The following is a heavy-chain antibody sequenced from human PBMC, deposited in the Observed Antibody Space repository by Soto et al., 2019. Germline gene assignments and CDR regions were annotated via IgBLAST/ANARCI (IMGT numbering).Heavy chain of an antibody. V-gene: IGHV3-33*01. CDR2: IWYDGSNK. CDR3: AREWPQWADSSGYPQN. D-gene: IGHD3-22*01. J-gene: IGHJ4*02. CDR1: GFTFSSYG. Sequence: GGSLRLSCAASGFTFSSYGMHWARQAPGKGLEWVAVIWYDGSNKYYADSVKGRFTISRDNSKNTLYLQMNSLRAEDTAVYYCAREWPQWADSSGYPQNWGQGTLVTVSS.